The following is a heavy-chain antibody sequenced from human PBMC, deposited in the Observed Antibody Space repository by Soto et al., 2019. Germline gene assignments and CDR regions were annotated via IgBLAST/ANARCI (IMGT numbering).Heavy chain of an antibody. CDR1: GFTFSDYY. CDR3: ARDHHRYSGYDYVDY. V-gene: IGHV3-11*05. D-gene: IGHD5-12*01. Sequence: QVQLVESGGGLVKPGGSLRLSCVAFGFTFSDYYMSWIRQAPGKGLEWVSYISSSSSYTNYADSVKGRFTISRDNAKNSLYLQMNSLRAEDTAVYYCARDHHRYSGYDYVDYWGQGTLVTVSS. J-gene: IGHJ4*02. CDR2: ISSSSSYT.